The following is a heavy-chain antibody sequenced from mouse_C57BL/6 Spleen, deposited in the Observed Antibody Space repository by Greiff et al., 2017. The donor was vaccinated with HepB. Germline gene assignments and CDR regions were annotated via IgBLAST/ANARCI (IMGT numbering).Heavy chain of an antibody. D-gene: IGHD2-10*02. V-gene: IGHV5-6*02. J-gene: IGHJ4*01. Sequence: DVMLVESGGDLVKPGGSLKLSCAASGFTFSSYGMSWVRQTPDKRLEWVATISSGGIYTYYPDSVRGRFTISRDNAKNTLYLQMSSLKSEDTAMYYCARHLEAMDYWGQGTSVTVSS. CDR1: GFTFSSYG. CDR3: ARHLEAMDY. CDR2: ISSGGIYT.